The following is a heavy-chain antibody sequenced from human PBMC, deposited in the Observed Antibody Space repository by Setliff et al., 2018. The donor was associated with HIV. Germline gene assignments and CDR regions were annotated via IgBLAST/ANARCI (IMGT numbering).Heavy chain of an antibody. CDR2: INHSGST. J-gene: IGHJ4*02. Sequence: SETLSLTCAVYGGSFSGYYWSWIRQPPGKGLEWIGEINHSGSTNYNSSLKSRVTISVDTSKNQFSLKLSSVTAADTAVYYCARARTYCSGGSCYSGYFDYWGQGTLGTV. CDR1: GGSFSGYY. CDR3: ARARTYCSGGSCYSGYFDY. D-gene: IGHD2-15*01. V-gene: IGHV4-34*01.